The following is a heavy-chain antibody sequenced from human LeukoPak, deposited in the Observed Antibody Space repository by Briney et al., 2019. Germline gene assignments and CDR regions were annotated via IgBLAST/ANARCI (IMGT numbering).Heavy chain of an antibody. Sequence: GGSLRLSCAASGFTFSSYAMSWVRQAPGKGLEWVSVIYSGGSTYYADSVKGRFTISRDNSKNTLYLQMNSLRAEDTAVYYCARGDPVANYWGQGTLVTVSS. CDR2: IYSGGST. CDR3: ARGDPVANY. D-gene: IGHD2-15*01. V-gene: IGHV3-53*01. J-gene: IGHJ4*02. CDR1: GFTFSSYA.